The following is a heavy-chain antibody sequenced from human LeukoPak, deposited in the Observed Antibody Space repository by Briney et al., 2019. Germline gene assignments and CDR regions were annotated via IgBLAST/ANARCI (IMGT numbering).Heavy chain of an antibody. J-gene: IGHJ6*03. CDR1: GFTVSSNY. V-gene: IGHV3-53*01. Sequence: PGGSLRLSCAASGFTVSSNYMSWVRQAPGKGLEWVSVIYSGGSTYYADSVKGRFTISRDNSKNTLYLHMNSLRAEDTAVYYCARLTTVTTYYYYYMDVWGKGTTVTVSS. CDR3: ARLTTVTTYYYYYMDV. D-gene: IGHD4-17*01. CDR2: IYSGGST.